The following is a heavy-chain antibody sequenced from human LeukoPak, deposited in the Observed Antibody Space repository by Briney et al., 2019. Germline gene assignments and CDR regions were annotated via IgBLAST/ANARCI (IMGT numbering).Heavy chain of an antibody. CDR2: IKQDGSEI. CDR3: ARADYGGNLFFDY. J-gene: IGHJ4*02. D-gene: IGHD4-23*01. CDR1: GFTLSSYW. V-gene: IGHV3-7*04. Sequence: GGSLRLSCAASGFTLSSYWMSWVRQAPGKGLEWVANIKQDGSEINYVDSVKGRFTISRDNAKNSMLLQINSLRAEDTAVYYCARADYGGNLFFDYWGQGALVTVSS.